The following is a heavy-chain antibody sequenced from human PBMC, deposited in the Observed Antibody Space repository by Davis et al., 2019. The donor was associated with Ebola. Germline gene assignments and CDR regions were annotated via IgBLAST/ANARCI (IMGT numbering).Heavy chain of an antibody. V-gene: IGHV3-49*04. CDR1: GFTFGDYA. Sequence: GESLKISCTASGFTFGDYAMSWVRQAPGKGLEWVGFIRSKAYGGTTEYAASVKGRFTISRDDSKSIAYLQMNSLKTEDTAVYYCTRSRYYYDSSGYYSNSQAYYGMDVWGQGTTVTVSS. CDR3: TRSRYYYDSSGYYSNSQAYYGMDV. CDR2: IRSKAYGGTT. D-gene: IGHD3-22*01. J-gene: IGHJ6*02.